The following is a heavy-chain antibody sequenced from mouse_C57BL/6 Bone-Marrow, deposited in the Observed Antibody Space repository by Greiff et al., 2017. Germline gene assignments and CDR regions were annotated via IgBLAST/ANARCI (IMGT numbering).Heavy chain of an antibody. V-gene: IGHV1-81*01. J-gene: IGHJ3*01. CDR1: GYTFTSYG. CDR2: IYPRSGNT. D-gene: IGHD1-1*01. Sequence: VKLQESGAELARPGASVKLSCKASGYTFTSYGISWVKQRTGQGLEWIGEIYPRSGNTYYNEKFKGKATLTADKSSSTAYMELRSLTSEDSAVYFCARRLITTVVEGRFAYWGQGTLVTVSA. CDR3: ARRLITTVVEGRFAY.